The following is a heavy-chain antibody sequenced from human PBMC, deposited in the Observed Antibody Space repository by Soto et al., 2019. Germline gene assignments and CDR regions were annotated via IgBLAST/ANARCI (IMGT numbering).Heavy chain of an antibody. D-gene: IGHD5-18*01. CDR3: ACRHVDTAMGPNWFDP. CDR1: GGSISSSSYY. V-gene: IGHV4-39*01. CDR2: IYYSGST. Sequence: SETLSLTCTVSGGSISSSSYYWGWIRQPPGKGLEGIGSIYYSGSTYYSPSLKSRVTISVDTSKNQSTLKLSSVTAADTAMYYCACRHVDTAMGPNWFDPWGQGTLVTVSS. J-gene: IGHJ5*02.